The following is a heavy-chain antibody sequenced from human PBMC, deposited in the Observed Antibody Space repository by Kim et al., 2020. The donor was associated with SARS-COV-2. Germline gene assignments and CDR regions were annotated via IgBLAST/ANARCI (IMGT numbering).Heavy chain of an antibody. CDR2: IGVGGTT. CDR1: GFTFSNSG. Sequence: GGSLRLSCTASGFTFSNSGMAWVRQPPGKGKEWVSAIGVGGTTFYPDSLRGRFIISRDNSENTLYLQLNSLIAEDTAIYYCAKVRGGSVCGSYPEY. CDR3: AKVRGGSVCGSYPEY. D-gene: IGHD3-16*01. J-gene: IGHJ1*01. V-gene: IGHV3-23*01.